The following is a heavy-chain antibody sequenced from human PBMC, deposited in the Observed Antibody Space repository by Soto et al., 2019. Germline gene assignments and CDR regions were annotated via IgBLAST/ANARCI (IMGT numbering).Heavy chain of an antibody. V-gene: IGHV3-48*02. CDR3: AREPPRAIFGVVTLNLFDP. Sequence: GGSLRLSCAASGFTFSSYSMNWVRQAPGKGLEWVSFISSSSSTIYYADSVKGRFTISRDNAKNSLYLQMNSLRDEDTAVYYCAREPPRAIFGVVTLNLFDPWGQGSLVIVSS. J-gene: IGHJ5*02. CDR2: ISSSSSTI. D-gene: IGHD3-3*01. CDR1: GFTFSSYS.